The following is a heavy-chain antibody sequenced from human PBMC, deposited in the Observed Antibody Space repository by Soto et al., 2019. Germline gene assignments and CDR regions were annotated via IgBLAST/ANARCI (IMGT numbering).Heavy chain of an antibody. V-gene: IGHV3-11*01. D-gene: IGHD3-22*01. CDR2: IGSSDNII. J-gene: IGHJ4*02. Sequence: GGSLRLSCAASGFTFSDYYMSWTRQAPGKGLEWVSYIGSSDNIIYYADSVKGRFTISRDNAKNSLYLQMNSLRAEDTAVYYCARDLGYYESSGYFDYWGQGTLVTVSS. CDR3: ARDLGYYESSGYFDY. CDR1: GFTFSDYY.